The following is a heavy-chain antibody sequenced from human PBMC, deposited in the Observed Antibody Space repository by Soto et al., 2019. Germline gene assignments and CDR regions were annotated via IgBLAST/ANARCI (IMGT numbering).Heavy chain of an antibody. CDR3: AKENGFQFVNFGASGFDY. Sequence: EVQLLESGGGLVQPGGSLRLSCAASGFRFSSKAMSWVHQAPGKGLEWVSIISGSGSSTYYTDSLKGRFTISRDNSKNMVYLEMNYLRAEDTAVYYCAKENGFQFVNFGASGFDYWGQGSLVSVSS. J-gene: IGHJ4*02. CDR2: ISGSGSST. V-gene: IGHV3-23*01. D-gene: IGHD6-6*01. CDR1: GFRFSSKA.